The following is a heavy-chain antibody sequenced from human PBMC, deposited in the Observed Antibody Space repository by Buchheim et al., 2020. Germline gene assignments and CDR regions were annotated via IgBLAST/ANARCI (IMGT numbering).Heavy chain of an antibody. CDR2: INKDGSER. CDR1: GFTFRSHW. D-gene: IGHD6-13*01. J-gene: IGHJ4*02. V-gene: IGHV3-7*01. CDR3: ARGHTSSAGIY. Sequence: EVQLVESGGGLVQTGGSLRLSCVASGFTFRSHWMSWVRQAPGKGLEWVANINKDGSERYHVDSVKGRFTVSRDNAEKSLFLQMNSLRGEDTAVYYCARGHTSSAGIYWGQGTL.